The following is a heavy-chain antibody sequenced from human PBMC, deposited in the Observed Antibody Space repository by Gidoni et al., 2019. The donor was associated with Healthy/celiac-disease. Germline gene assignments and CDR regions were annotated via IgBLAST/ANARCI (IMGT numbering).Heavy chain of an antibody. CDR3: ATIAAAGYARY. Sequence: QVQLVQSGAEVKKPGSSVKVSCTASGGTFSSYPISWVRQAPGQGLEWMGRIIPIIDIANYAQKFQSRVTITADKSTSTAYRELSSLRSEDTGVDYCATIAAAGYARYWGQGTLVTVSS. CDR1: GGTFSSYP. CDR2: IIPIIDIA. V-gene: IGHV1-69*02. J-gene: IGHJ4*02. D-gene: IGHD6-13*01.